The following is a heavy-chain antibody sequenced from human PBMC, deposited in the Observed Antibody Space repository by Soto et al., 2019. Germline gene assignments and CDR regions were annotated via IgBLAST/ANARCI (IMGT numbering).Heavy chain of an antibody. CDR3: ARAWNYGSGSYRDYYYYGMDV. J-gene: IGHJ6*02. Sequence: PSETLSLTCAVSGGSISSSNWWSWVRQPPGKGLEWIGEIYHSGSTNYNPSLKSRVTISVDKSKNQFSLKLSSVTAADTAVYYCARAWNYGSGSYRDYYYYGMDVWGQGTTVTVSS. CDR2: IYHSGST. CDR1: GGSISSSNW. V-gene: IGHV4-4*02. D-gene: IGHD3-10*01.